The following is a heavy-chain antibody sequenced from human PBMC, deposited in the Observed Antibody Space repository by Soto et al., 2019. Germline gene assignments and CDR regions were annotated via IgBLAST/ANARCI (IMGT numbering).Heavy chain of an antibody. V-gene: IGHV4-31*03. CDR2: IYYSGST. J-gene: IGHJ6*02. CDR3: ARDRPVPAAMWGGSYYGMDV. CDR1: GGSISSGGYY. Sequence: QVQLQESGPGLVKPSQTLSLTCTVSGGSISSGGYYWSWSRQHPGKGMEWIGYIYYSGSTYYNPSLKSRVTISVDTSKNQFSLKLSSVTAADTAVYYCARDRPVPAAMWGGSYYGMDVWGQGNTVTVSS. D-gene: IGHD2-2*01.